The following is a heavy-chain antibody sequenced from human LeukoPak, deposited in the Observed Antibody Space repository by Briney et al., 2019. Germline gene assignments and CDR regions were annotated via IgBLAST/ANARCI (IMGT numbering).Heavy chain of an antibody. J-gene: IGHJ6*02. CDR1: GYTFTSYD. V-gene: IGHV1-8*01. CDR3: ASRPIVVVPAAKEDYYYGMDV. D-gene: IGHD2-2*01. CDR2: MNPNSGNT. Sequence: ASVKVSCKASGYTFTSYDISWVRQATGQGLEWMGWMNPNSGNTGYAQKFQGRVTMTRNTSISTAYMELSSLRSEDTAVYYCASRPIVVVPAAKEDYYYGMDVWGQGTTVTVSS.